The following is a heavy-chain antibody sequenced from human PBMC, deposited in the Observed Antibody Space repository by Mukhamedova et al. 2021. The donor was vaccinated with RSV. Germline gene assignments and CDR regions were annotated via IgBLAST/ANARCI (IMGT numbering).Heavy chain of an antibody. CDR3: ARARYSGRIAARLYYYYGMDV. V-gene: IGHV3-48*03. Sequence: VKGRFTISRDNANNSLYLQMNSLRAEDTAVYYCARARYSGRIAARLYYYYGMDVWGQGTTVTVPS. J-gene: IGHJ6*02. D-gene: IGHD6-6*01.